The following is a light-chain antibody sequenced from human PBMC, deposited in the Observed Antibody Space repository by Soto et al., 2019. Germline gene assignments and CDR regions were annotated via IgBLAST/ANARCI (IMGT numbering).Light chain of an antibody. V-gene: IGKV4-1*01. CDR3: QQYYSIPLT. CDR2: WAS. J-gene: IGKJ4*01. CDR1: QSVLYSSNNKNY. Sequence: DIVMTHSPDSLAVSLGERATINCKSSQSVLYSSNNKNYLAWYQQKPGQPPKLLIYWASTRESGVPDRFSGSGSGTDFTLTISSLQAEDVAVYYCQQYYSIPLTFGGGTKVDIK.